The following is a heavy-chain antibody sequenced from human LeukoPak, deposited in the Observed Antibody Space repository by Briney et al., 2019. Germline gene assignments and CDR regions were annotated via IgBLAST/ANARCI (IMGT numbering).Heavy chain of an antibody. CDR3: SRNPGLRRNGYNPFDY. CDR2: ISASSDSI. Sequence: TGGSLRLSCAVSGFSFNRYTLNWGRQAPRRGLEWISCISASSDSIDYEHSVEGRVSMSRDNAKNSLGLQMNSLTADDTAVYYCSRNPGLRRNGYNPFDYWGEGVLGTVSS. D-gene: IGHD5-24*01. J-gene: IGHJ4*02. V-gene: IGHV3-48*01. CDR1: GFSFNRYT.